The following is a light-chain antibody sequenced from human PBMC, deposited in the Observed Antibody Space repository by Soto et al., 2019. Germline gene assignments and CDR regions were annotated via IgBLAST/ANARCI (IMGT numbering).Light chain of an antibody. CDR2: DAS. J-gene: IGKJ1*01. CDR3: QQYNSYST. V-gene: IGKV1-5*01. CDR1: QSISSW. Sequence: DIPMTQSPSTLSASVGDRVNITCRASQSISSWLAWYQQKPGKAPKLLIYDASSLESGVPSRFSGSASGTEFTITISSLQPGDFATYYCQQYNSYSTFGQGTKVAIK.